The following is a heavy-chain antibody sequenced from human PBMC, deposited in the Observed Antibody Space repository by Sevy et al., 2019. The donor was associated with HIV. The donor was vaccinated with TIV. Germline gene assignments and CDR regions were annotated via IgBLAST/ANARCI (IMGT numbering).Heavy chain of an antibody. CDR1: GYTFTNYG. V-gene: IGHV1-18*04. J-gene: IGHJ5*01. D-gene: IGHD2-15*01. CDR3: AKDRGYCSVGNCYSDS. Sequence: ASVKVSCKASGYTFTNYGISWVRQAPGQGLEWMGWISAYNGNTNCAQSLQCRVTMTTDTSTNTAYMELSSQRSNDTAVYFCAKDRGYCSVGNCYSDSWGQGTLVTVSS. CDR2: ISAYNGNT.